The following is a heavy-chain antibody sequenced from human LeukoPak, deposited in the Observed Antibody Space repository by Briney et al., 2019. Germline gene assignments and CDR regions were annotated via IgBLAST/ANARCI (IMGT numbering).Heavy chain of an antibody. J-gene: IGHJ4*02. V-gene: IGHV1-18*01. CDR3: AKGGLGCSSTNCFDY. D-gene: IGHD2-2*01. CDR1: GYTSTSYG. Sequence: ASVKVSCKASGYTSTSYGISWVRQAPGQGLEWMGWISAYNGNTNYAQKLQGRVTMTTDTSTSTAYMELRSLRSDDTAIYYCAKGGLGCSSTNCFDYWGQGTLVTVSS. CDR2: ISAYNGNT.